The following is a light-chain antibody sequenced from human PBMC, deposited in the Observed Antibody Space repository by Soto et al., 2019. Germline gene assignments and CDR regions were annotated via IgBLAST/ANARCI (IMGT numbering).Light chain of an antibody. Sequence: DIQMSNSPSTLSGSVSDRVTITCRASQTISSWLAWYQQKPGKAPKLLIYKASTLKSGVPSRFSGSGSGTEFTLTISSLQPDDFTTYYCQHANSYSEAFGQGSKVDNK. CDR2: KAS. J-gene: IGKJ1*01. CDR1: QTISSW. V-gene: IGKV1-5*03. CDR3: QHANSYSEA.